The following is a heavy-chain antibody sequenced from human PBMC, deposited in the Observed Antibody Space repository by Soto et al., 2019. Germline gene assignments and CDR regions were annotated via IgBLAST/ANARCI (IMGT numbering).Heavy chain of an antibody. J-gene: IGHJ4*02. D-gene: IGHD6-19*01. V-gene: IGHV3-7*01. CDR1: GFTLTTYW. CDR3: SKFLYYGYSSGWYWTPLDY. Sequence: PGGSLRLSCAASGFTLTTYWMNWVRQAPGKGLEWVATIKPDGSERNYVDSVRGRFTISRDNAKNSLFLQMYSLTVEDTAVYYCSKFLYYGYSSGWYWTPLDYWGQGTMVTVSS. CDR2: IKPDGSER.